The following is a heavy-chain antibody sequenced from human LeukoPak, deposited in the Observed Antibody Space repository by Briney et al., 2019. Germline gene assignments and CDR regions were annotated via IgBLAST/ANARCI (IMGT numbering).Heavy chain of an antibody. J-gene: IGHJ6*04. Sequence: GGFLRLCCAASGFTFSSYWMSWVRQAPGKGLEWVANIKQDGSEKYYVDSVKGRFTISRDNAKNSLYLQMNSLRAEDTAVYYCARVSYYPYYYYYYGMDVWGKGTTVTVSS. V-gene: IGHV3-7*03. CDR3: ARVSYYPYYYYYYGMDV. CDR2: IKQDGSEK. CDR1: GFTFSSYW. D-gene: IGHD3-10*01.